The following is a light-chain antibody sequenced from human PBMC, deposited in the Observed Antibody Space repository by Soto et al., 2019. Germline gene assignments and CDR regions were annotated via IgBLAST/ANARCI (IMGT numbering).Light chain of an antibody. V-gene: IGLV1-51*02. CDR3: GTWDSSLSAVV. Sequence: QSVLTQPPSVSAAPGQKVTISCSGSSSNIGNNYVSWYQQLPGTAPKLLIYENNKRPSGIPDRFSGSKSGTSATLGITGLQTGEEADYYCGTWDSSLSAVVFGGGTKLTGL. J-gene: IGLJ2*01. CDR2: ENN. CDR1: SSNIGNNY.